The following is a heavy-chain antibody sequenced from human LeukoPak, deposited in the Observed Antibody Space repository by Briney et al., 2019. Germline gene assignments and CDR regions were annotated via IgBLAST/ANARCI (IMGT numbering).Heavy chain of an antibody. V-gene: IGHV3-43*02. CDR1: GFTFDDYA. CDR2: ISGDGGST. J-gene: IGHJ1*01. Sequence: PGGSLRLSCAASGFTFDDYAMHWVRQAPGKGLEWVSLISGDGGSTYYADSVKGRFTISRDNSKNSLYLQMNSLRTEDTALYYCAKDGPYCGGDCEYFQHWGPGTLVTVSS. D-gene: IGHD2-21*02. CDR3: AKDGPYCGGDCEYFQH.